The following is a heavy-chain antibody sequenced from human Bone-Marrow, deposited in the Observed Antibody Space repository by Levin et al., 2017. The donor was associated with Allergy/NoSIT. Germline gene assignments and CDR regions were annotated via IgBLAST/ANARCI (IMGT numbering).Heavy chain of an antibody. CDR1: GILVTTKY. CDR3: AVSELVGVTAGFDI. J-gene: IGHJ3*02. CDR2: IYSGGST. V-gene: IGHV3-53*01. D-gene: IGHD1-26*01. Sequence: GVLKISCVASGILVTTKYMTWVRQAPGKGLEWVSVIYSGGSTIYADSVKGRFTISRDKSTNTVFLQMNTLRAEDTAVYYCAVSELVGVTAGFDIWGQGTMVTVSS.